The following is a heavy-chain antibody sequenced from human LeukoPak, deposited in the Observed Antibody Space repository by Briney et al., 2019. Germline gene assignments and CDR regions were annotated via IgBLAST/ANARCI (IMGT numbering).Heavy chain of an antibody. CDR2: ISYDGNNE. Sequence: GGSLRLSCAASGFTFSSYWMNWVRQAPGKGLEWVTVISYDGNNEYYADSVKGRFTISRDNSKNTLYLQMNSLRVEDTAVYYCARAGDSSSWPNPFDYWGQGTLVTVSS. CDR3: ARAGDSSSWPNPFDY. V-gene: IGHV3-30*03. D-gene: IGHD6-13*01. CDR1: GFTFSSYW. J-gene: IGHJ4*02.